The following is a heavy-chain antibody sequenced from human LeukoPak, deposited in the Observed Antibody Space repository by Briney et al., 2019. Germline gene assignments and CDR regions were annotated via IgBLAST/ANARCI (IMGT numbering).Heavy chain of an antibody. J-gene: IGHJ4*02. Sequence: GGSLRLSCAASGFTFSSYAMSWVRQAPGKGLEWVSAISASGGSTYYADSVKGRFTISRDNSKNTLYLQMNSLRAEDTAVYYCAKAPSWYSGIWFDYWGQGTLVTVSS. CDR3: AKAPSWYSGIWFDY. V-gene: IGHV3-23*01. CDR1: GFTFSSYA. D-gene: IGHD6-13*01. CDR2: ISASGGST.